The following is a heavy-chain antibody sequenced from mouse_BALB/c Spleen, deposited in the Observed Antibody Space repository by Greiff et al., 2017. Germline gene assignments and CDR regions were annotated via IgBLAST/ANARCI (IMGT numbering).Heavy chain of an antibody. Sequence: EVNVVESGGGLVQPGGSRKLSCAASGFTFSDYGMAWVRQAPGKGPEWVAFISNLAYSIYYADTVTGRFTISRENAKNTLYLEMSSLRSEDTAMYYCARDRYFDVWGAGTTVTVSS. CDR2: ISNLAYSI. V-gene: IGHV5-15*02. J-gene: IGHJ1*01. CDR1: GFTFSDYG. CDR3: ARDRYFDV.